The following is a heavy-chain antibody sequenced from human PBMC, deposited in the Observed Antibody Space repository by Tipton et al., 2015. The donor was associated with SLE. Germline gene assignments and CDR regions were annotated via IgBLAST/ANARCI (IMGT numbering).Heavy chain of an antibody. D-gene: IGHD3-22*01. J-gene: IGHJ6*02. Sequence: SLRLSCAASGFTFSSYAMNWVRQAPGKGLEWVAFIRYDGSNKYYADSVKGRFTISRDNSKNTLYLQMNSLRAEDTAVYYCAKVLDSSGYYYYYYGMDVWGQGTTVTVSS. V-gene: IGHV3-30*02. CDR1: GFTFSSYA. CDR2: IRYDGSNK. CDR3: AKVLDSSGYYYYYYGMDV.